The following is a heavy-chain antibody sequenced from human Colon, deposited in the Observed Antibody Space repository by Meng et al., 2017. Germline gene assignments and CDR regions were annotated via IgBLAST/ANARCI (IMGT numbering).Heavy chain of an antibody. V-gene: IGHV4-30-4*01. CDR1: GGFLTSADYY. J-gene: IGHJ4*02. CDR2: LSYSGNT. CDR3: AREWRHYYGAGSFDY. D-gene: IGHD3-10*01. Sequence: QVQLQGSGPGLVKPSQTASLTCTVSGGFLTSADYYWSWIRQSPGGGLEWIGLLSYSGNTFYNPSLRSRVAISADTSKSQFSLYLRSVTAADTAVYYCAREWRHYYGAGSFDYWGQGALVTVSS.